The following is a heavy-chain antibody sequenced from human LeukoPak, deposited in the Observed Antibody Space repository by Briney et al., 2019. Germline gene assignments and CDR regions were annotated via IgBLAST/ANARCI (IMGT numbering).Heavy chain of an antibody. V-gene: IGHV3-9*01. J-gene: IGHJ6*02. CDR1: GFTFDDYA. CDR3: AKGRYYYYYGMDV. CDR2: ISWNSGSI. Sequence: PGRSLRLSCAASGFTFDDYAMRWVRQAPGKGLEWVSGISWNSGSIGYADSVKGRFTISRDNAKNSLYLQMNSLRAEDTALYYCAKGRYYYYYGMDVWGQGTTVTVSS.